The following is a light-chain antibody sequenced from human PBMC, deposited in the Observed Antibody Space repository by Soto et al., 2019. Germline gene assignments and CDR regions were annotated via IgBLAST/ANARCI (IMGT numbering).Light chain of an antibody. V-gene: IGLV2-14*01. CDR1: SSDVGGYNY. CDR2: DVS. Sequence: QSALTQPASVSGSPGQSITISCTGTSSDVGGYNYVSWYQQHPGKAPKLMIYDVSNRPSGVSNRFSGSKSGNTASLTISGLQAEDEADYYCSSYTSSSTQVVFGGWTQLTVL. J-gene: IGLJ2*01. CDR3: SSYTSSSTQVV.